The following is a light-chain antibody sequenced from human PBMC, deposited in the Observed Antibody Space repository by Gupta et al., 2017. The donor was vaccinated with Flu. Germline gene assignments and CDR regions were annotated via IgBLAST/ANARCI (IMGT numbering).Light chain of an antibody. J-gene: IGLJ2*01. CDR2: DDS. V-gene: IGLV3-21*02. CDR1: NIGSKS. Sequence: SYVLTQPPSVSVAPGQTARITCGGNNIGSKSVHWYQQKPGQAPVLVVYDDSDRPSGIPERFSGSNSESTTTLTISRVEAGDEADYYCQVWDSGRDHPAVFGGGTKLTVL. CDR3: QVWDSGRDHPAV.